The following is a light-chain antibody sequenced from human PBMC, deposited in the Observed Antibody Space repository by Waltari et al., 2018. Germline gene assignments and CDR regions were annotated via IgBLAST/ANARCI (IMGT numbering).Light chain of an antibody. J-gene: IGLJ3*02. CDR2: DVR. V-gene: IGLV2-23*02. CDR1: SADVGGFNY. Sequence: QSALTQPASVSGSPGQSVTVSCTGSSADVGGFNYVSWYQQHPGNVPKLMIYDVRQRPTGVSDRFSASRSGNTASLTISGLKPEDEADYYCCSYAGRSTWVCGTGTKLTVL. CDR3: CSYAGRSTWV.